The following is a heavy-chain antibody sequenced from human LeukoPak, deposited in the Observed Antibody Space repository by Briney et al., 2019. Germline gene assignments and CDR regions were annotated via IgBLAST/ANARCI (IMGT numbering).Heavy chain of an antibody. J-gene: IGHJ4*02. CDR1: GFTFSSYG. V-gene: IGHV3-30*18. CDR3: AKDYGGNPG. CDR2: ISYDGSNK. D-gene: IGHD4-23*01. Sequence: GGTLRLSCAASGFTFSSYGMHWVRQAPGKGLEWVAVISYDGSNKYYADSVKGRFTISRDNSKNTLYLQMNSLRAEDTAVYYCAKDYGGNPGWGQGTLVTVSS.